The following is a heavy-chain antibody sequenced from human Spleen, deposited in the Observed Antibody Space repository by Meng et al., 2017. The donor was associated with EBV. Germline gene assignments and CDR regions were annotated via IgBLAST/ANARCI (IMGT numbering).Heavy chain of an antibody. CDR1: GGSFSGHY. CDR3: ARVYSDSGSYLAY. V-gene: IGHV4-34*02. J-gene: IGHJ4*02. Sequence: QVRLKKWGAGLFKPSETLSLTCAVNGGSFSGHYWTWIRQPPGKGLEWIGEIIHTGETNYNPSLTGRVTISRDTSKKHLSLRLNSVTAADTAVYYCARVYSDSGSYLAYWGQGTLVTVSS. D-gene: IGHD3-10*01. CDR2: IIHTGET.